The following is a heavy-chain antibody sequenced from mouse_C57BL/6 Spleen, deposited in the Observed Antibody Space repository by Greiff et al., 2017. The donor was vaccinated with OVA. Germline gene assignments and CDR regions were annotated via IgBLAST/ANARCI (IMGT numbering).Heavy chain of an antibody. CDR3: AALIATVVEAFDD. CDR1: GFSLTSYG. Sequence: VQRVESGPGLVAPSQSLSITCTVSGFSLTSYGVSWVRQPPGQGLEWLGVIWGDGGTNYHSALISRLSISKDNSKSQVFLKLNGLQSDDTATYYCAALIATVVEAFDDWGTGTTVTVSS. V-gene: IGHV2-3*01. D-gene: IGHD1-1*01. J-gene: IGHJ1*03. CDR2: IWGDGGT.